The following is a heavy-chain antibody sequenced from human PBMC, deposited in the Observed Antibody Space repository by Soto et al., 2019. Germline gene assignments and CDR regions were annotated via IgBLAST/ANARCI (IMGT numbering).Heavy chain of an antibody. J-gene: IGHJ3*02. CDR3: TYCSGGSCYSSGQDSAYDI. Sequence: SVKVSCKASGGTFSSYAISWVRQAPGQGLEWMGGIIPIFGTANYAQKFQGRVTITADESTSTAYMELSSLRSEDTAVYYCTYCSGGSCYSSGQDSAYDIWGQGTMVTVSS. V-gene: IGHV1-69*13. CDR2: IIPIFGTA. CDR1: GGTFSSYA. D-gene: IGHD2-15*01.